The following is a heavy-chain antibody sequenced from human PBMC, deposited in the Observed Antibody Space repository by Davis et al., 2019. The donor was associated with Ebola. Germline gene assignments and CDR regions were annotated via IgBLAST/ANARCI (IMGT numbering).Heavy chain of an antibody. V-gene: IGHV6-1*01. CDR2: TYYKSKWYN. J-gene: IGHJ5*02. D-gene: IGHD5-12*01. Sequence: HSQTLSLTCAISGDSVSTAGWNWIRQSPSRGLEWLGRTYYKSKWYNDYAVSVKGRITINPDTSRNQFYLQLNSVTPEDTAVYYCTRGWLRGWFDPWGQGTLVIVSS. CDR1: GDSVSTAG. CDR3: TRGWLRGWFDP.